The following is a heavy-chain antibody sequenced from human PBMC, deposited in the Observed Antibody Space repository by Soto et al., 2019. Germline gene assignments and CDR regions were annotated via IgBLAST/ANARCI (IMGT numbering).Heavy chain of an antibody. V-gene: IGHV3-30-3*01. J-gene: IGHJ4*02. CDR2: ISYDGSNK. D-gene: IGHD6-6*01. Sequence: GGSLSLSCAASGFTFSSYAMHWVRQAPGKGLEWVAVISYDGSNKYYADSVKGRFTISRDNSKNTLYLQMNSLRAEDTAVYYCARRAPLSIAALGHFDYWGQGTLVTVSS. CDR3: ARRAPLSIAALGHFDY. CDR1: GFTFSSYA.